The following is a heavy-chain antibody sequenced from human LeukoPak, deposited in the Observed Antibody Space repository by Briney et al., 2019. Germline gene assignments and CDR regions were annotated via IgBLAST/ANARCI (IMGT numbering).Heavy chain of an antibody. CDR1: GFTFSSYW. CDR3: ATARDYFDY. CDR2: IRHDGSEK. J-gene: IGHJ4*02. Sequence: PGGSLRLSCAASGFTFSSYWMSWVRQAPGKGLEWVANIRHDGSEKNYVDSVKGRFTISRDNAKTSLYLQMNRLRVEDTAVYYCATARDYFDYWGRGTLVTVSS. V-gene: IGHV3-7*01.